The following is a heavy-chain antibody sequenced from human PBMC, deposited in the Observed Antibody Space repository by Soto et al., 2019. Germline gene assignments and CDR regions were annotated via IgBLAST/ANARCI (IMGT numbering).Heavy chain of an antibody. D-gene: IGHD3-16*02. CDR3: ATRHYDYVWGSYRPDY. V-gene: IGHV3-23*01. CDR2: ISGSGGST. CDR1: GFTFSSYA. J-gene: IGHJ4*02. Sequence: GGSLRLSCAASGFTFSSYAMSWVRQAPGKGLEWVSAISGSGGSTYYADSVKGRFTISRDNSKNTLYLQMNSLRAEDTAVYYCATRHYDYVWGSYRPDYWGQGTLVTVS.